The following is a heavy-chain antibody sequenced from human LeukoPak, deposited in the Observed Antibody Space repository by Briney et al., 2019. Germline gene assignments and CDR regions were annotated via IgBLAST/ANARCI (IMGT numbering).Heavy chain of an antibody. J-gene: IGHJ5*01. D-gene: IGHD3-16*01. CDR1: GGSISSSSYY. CDR3: ARATGGKNNWNDS. V-gene: IGHV4-39*07. Sequence: SETLSLTCTVSGGSISSSSYYWGWIRQPPGKGLEWIGSIYYSGSTNYNPSLKSRVTISVDTSKNQFSLKLSSVTAADTAVYYCARATGGKNNWNDSWGQGTLVTVSS. CDR2: IYYSGST.